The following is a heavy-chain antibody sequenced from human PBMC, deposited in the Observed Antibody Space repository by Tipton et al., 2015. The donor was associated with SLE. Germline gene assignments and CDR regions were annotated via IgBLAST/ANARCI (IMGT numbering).Heavy chain of an antibody. J-gene: IGHJ4*02. Sequence: LRLSCTVSGGSISSYYWSWIRQPPGKGLEWIGYIYYSGSTNYNPSLKSRVTVSVDRSKNQFSLKLSSVTAADTAVYYCARSSKQLVLYFDYWGQGTLVTVSS. CDR2: IYYSGST. D-gene: IGHD6-6*01. CDR3: ARSSKQLVLYFDY. V-gene: IGHV4-59*12. CDR1: GGSISSYY.